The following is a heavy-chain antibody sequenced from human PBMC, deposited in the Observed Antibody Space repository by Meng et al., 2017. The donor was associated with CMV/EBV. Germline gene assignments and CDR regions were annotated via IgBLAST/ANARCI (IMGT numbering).Heavy chain of an antibody. CDR3: ARDQSSTSYYYYGMDV. CDR1: GYTFTSYD. V-gene: IGHV1-8*03. CDR2: MNPNSGNT. D-gene: IGHD2-2*01. Sequence: ASVKVSCKASGYTFTSYDINWVRQATGQGLEWMGWMNPNSGNTGYAQKFQGRVTITRNTSISTAYMELSRPRSDDTAVYYCARDQSSTSYYYYGMDVWGQGTTVTVSS. J-gene: IGHJ6*02.